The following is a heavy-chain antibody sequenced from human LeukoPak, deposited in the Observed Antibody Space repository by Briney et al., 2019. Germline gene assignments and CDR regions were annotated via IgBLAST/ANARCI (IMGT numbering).Heavy chain of an antibody. D-gene: IGHD2-2*01. CDR3: ARFSSGCDTSSCYLNY. Sequence: SETLSLTCIVSGGSLSGHYWSWIRQPPGKELELIGHIYYSGATYYSPSLKSRVTISLDTSRNQFSLKLTSVTAADTAVYYCARFSSGCDTSSCYLNYWGQGTLVTVS. V-gene: IGHV4-59*11. CDR2: IYYSGAT. CDR1: GGSLSGHY. J-gene: IGHJ4*02.